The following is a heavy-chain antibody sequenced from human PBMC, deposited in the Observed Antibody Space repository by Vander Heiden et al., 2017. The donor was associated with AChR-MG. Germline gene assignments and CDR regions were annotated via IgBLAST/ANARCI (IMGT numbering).Heavy chain of an antibody. CDR3: ARCMDGDDCYSSDY. J-gene: IGHJ4*02. V-gene: IGHV4-59*01. D-gene: IGHD2-21*02. CDR2: IYYSGST. Sequence: QVQLQESGPGLVKPSETLSLTCPVRGGSISSYYWSWIRQPPGKGLEWIGYIYYSGSTNYNPSVKSRVTISVDTSKNQFSLKLSSVTAADTAVYYCARCMDGDDCYSSDYWGQGTLVTVSS. CDR1: GGSISSYY.